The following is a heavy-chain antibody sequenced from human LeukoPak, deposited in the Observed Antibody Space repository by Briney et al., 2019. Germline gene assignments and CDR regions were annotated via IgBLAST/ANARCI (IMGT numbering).Heavy chain of an antibody. Sequence: SETLSLTCTVSGGSISSYYWSWIRQPPGKGLEWIGYIYYSGSTNYNPSLKSRVTISVDTSKNQFSLKLNSVTAADTAVYYCARRDIVVVPPTGFDPWGQGTLVTVSS. D-gene: IGHD2-2*01. CDR1: GGSISSYY. CDR2: IYYSGST. CDR3: ARRDIVVVPPTGFDP. J-gene: IGHJ5*02. V-gene: IGHV4-59*08.